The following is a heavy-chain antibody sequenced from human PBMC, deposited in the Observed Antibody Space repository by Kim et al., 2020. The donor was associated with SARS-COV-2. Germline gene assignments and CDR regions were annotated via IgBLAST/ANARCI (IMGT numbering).Heavy chain of an antibody. D-gene: IGHD3-22*01. Sequence: GGSLRLSCAASGFTVSSNYMSWVRQAPGKGLEWVSVIYSGGSTYYADSVKGRFTISRDNSKNTLYLQMNSLRAEDTAVYYCARDPQYYYDSSGYYPGAFDIWGQGTMVTVSS. V-gene: IGHV3-53*01. CDR1: GFTVSSNY. CDR3: ARDPQYYYDSSGYYPGAFDI. CDR2: IYSGGST. J-gene: IGHJ3*02.